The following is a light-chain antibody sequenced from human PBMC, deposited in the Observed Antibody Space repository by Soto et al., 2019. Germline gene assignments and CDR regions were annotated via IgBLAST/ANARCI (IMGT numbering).Light chain of an antibody. Sequence: EIVLTQSPVTLCLSPGERAGLSYRASQSVRTYLAWYQVKPGQAPRLLIYDASRRASGVPARFSGSGSGTDFTLTISSLEPEDFALYYCQQRNTWPPITFGQGTRLENK. CDR3: QQRNTWPPIT. V-gene: IGKV3-11*01. J-gene: IGKJ5*01. CDR1: QSVRTY. CDR2: DAS.